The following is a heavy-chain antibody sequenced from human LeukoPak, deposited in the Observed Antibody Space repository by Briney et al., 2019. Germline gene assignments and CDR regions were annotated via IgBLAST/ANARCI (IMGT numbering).Heavy chain of an antibody. D-gene: IGHD2-2*01. J-gene: IGHJ4*02. CDR1: GYTFTSYG. V-gene: IGHV1-18*01. CDR3: ARGARISSSWYSSV. CDR2: ISAYNGNT. Sequence: ASVKVSCKASGYTFTSYGISWVQQAPGQGLEWMGWISAYNGNTNYAQKFQGRLTMTTDTSTSTAYMELRSLRSDDTAVYYCARGARISSSWYSSVWGQGTLITVS.